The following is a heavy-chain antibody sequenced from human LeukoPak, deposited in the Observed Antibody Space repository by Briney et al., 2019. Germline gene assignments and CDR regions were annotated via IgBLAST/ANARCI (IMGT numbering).Heavy chain of an antibody. CDR2: INPSGGST. CDR3: ARGAYPYGFDY. D-gene: IGHD4-17*01. V-gene: IGHV1-46*01. Sequence: ASVKVSCKVSGGTFSSNAISWVRQAPGQGLDWMGIINPSGGSTSYAQKFQGRVTMTRDMSTSTVYMELSSLRSEDTAVYYCARGAYPYGFDYWGQGTLVTVSS. CDR1: GGTFSSNA. J-gene: IGHJ4*02.